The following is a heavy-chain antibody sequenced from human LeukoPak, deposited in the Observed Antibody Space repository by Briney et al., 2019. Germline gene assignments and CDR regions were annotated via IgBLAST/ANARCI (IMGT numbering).Heavy chain of an antibody. Sequence: GGSLRLSCAASGFTVSSDYMSWLRQAPGKGLEWVSVIHSGSNTYYADSVKGRFTISRDNSKNTLYLQMNSLRAEDTAVYYCARVAGDYAEYYFDYWGQGTLVTVSS. CDR1: GFTVSSDY. D-gene: IGHD4-17*01. J-gene: IGHJ4*02. CDR2: IHSGSNT. CDR3: ARVAGDYAEYYFDY. V-gene: IGHV3-66*01.